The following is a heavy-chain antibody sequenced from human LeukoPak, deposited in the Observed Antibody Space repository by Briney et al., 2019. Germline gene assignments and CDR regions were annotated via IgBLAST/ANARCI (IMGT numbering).Heavy chain of an antibody. Sequence: SETLSLTCAVYGGSFSGYYWSWIRQPPGKGLEWIGEINHSGSTNYNPSLKSRVTISVDTSKNQFSLKLSSVTAADTAVYYCARIPYYGSGSYYRRRDWFDPWGQGTLVTVSS. V-gene: IGHV4-34*01. CDR3: ARIPYYGSGSYYRRRDWFDP. CDR2: INHSGST. J-gene: IGHJ5*02. D-gene: IGHD3-10*01. CDR1: GGSFSGYY.